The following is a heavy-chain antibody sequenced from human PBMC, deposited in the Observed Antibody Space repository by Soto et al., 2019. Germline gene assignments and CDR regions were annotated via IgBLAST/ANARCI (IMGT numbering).Heavy chain of an antibody. D-gene: IGHD2-15*01. CDR3: AKGHPGGSCYSGLDC. CDR2: ISGSGDTT. V-gene: IGHV3-23*01. J-gene: IGHJ4*02. Sequence: GGSLRLSCAASGFTFSSCAMTWVRQAPGKGLEWVLCISGSGDTTYYADSVKGRFTISRDTSKNTVYLQMNSLRADDTAVYYCAKGHPGGSCYSGLDCWGQGTLVTVSS. CDR1: GFTFSSCA.